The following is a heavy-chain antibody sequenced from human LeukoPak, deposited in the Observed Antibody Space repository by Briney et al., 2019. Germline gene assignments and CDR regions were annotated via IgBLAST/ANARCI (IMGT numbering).Heavy chain of an antibody. CDR2: MSGSGGST. D-gene: IGHD6-13*01. CDR3: AKDRAQQLVLDF. V-gene: IGHV3-23*01. J-gene: IGHJ4*02. Sequence: GGSLRLSCAASGFTFSSYAMSWVRQAPGKGLEWVSGMSGSGGSTYYADSVKGRFTISRDNSRNTLYLQMNTLRAEDTAVYYCAKDRAQQLVLDFWGQGTLVTVSS. CDR1: GFTFSSYA.